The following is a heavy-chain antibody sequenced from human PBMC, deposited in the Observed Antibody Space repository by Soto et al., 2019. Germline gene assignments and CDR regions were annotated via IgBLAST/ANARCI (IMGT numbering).Heavy chain of an antibody. D-gene: IGHD6-6*01. CDR1: GYTLTELS. Sequence: ASVKVSCKVSGYTLTELSMHWVRQAPGKGLEWMGGFDPEDGETIYAQKFQGRVTMTEDTSTDTAYMELSSLRSEDTAVYYCAGRQYSSSSGDYWGQGTLVTVSS. CDR2: FDPEDGET. CDR3: AGRQYSSSSGDY. V-gene: IGHV1-24*01. J-gene: IGHJ4*02.